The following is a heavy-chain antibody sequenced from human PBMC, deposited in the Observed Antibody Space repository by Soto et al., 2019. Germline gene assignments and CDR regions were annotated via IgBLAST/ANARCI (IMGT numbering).Heavy chain of an antibody. J-gene: IGHJ4*02. CDR1: GFTFSSYG. CDR2: IWYDGSNK. D-gene: IGHD6-19*01. V-gene: IGHV3-33*01. CDR3: ARDRGSGGLLALAY. Sequence: QVQLVESGGGVVQPGRSLRLSCAASGFTFSSYGMHWVRQAPGKGLEWVAVIWYDGSNKYYADSVKGRFTISRDNSKNTLYLQMNSLRAEDTAVYYCARDRGSGGLLALAYWGQGTLVTVSS.